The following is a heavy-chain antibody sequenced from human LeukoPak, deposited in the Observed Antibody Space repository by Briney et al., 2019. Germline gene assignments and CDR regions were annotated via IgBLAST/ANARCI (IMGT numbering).Heavy chain of an antibody. Sequence: PGGSLRLSCAASGFTFSSYGMSWVRQAPGKGLEWVSAISGSGGSTYYADSVKGRFTISRDNSKNTLYLQMNSLRAEDTAVYYCAKVTHDLLFAYFDYWGQGTLVTVSS. J-gene: IGHJ4*02. CDR3: AKVTHDLLFAYFDY. D-gene: IGHD1-14*01. CDR2: ISGSGGST. CDR1: GFTFSSYG. V-gene: IGHV3-23*01.